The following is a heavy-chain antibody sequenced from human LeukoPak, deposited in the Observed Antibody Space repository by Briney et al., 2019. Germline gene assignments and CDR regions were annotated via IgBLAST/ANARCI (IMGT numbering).Heavy chain of an antibody. CDR2: ISNGSSYI. CDR1: GFTFSSYS. CDR3: ARGMATNPLFDY. D-gene: IGHD5-24*01. J-gene: IGHJ4*02. Sequence: GGSLRLSCAASGFTFSSYSMNWVRQAPGKGLEWVSSISNGSSYIYYADSVKGRFTISRDNAKNSLYLQMNSLRAEDTAVYYCARGMATNPLFDYWGQGTLVTVSS. V-gene: IGHV3-21*01.